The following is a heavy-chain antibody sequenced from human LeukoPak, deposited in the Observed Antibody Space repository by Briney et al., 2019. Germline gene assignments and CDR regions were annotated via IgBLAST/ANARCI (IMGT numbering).Heavy chain of an antibody. CDR2: IYYSGST. CDR3: ARDRSPGGSSWD. V-gene: IGHV4-59*01. Sequence: SETLSLTCTVSGGSISSYYWSWVRQPPGKGLEWIGYIYYSGSTNYNPSLKSRVTISVDTSKNQFSLKLSSVTAADTAVYYCARDRSPGGSSWDWGQGTLVTVSS. CDR1: GGSISSYY. D-gene: IGHD6-13*01. J-gene: IGHJ4*02.